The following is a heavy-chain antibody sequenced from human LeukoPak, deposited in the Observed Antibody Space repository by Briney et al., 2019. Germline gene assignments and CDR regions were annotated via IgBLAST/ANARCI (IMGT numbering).Heavy chain of an antibody. CDR3: ERDHEYGGNSPVDY. Sequence: PGGSLRLSCAVSGFTFSSSCMHWVRQAPGKGLEWVAVIWYDGSNKYYADSVKGRFTISRDNSKNTLYLQMNSLRAEDTAVYYCERDHEYGGNSPVDYWGQGTLVTVSS. CDR2: IWYDGSNK. D-gene: IGHD4-23*01. V-gene: IGHV3-33*01. J-gene: IGHJ4*02. CDR1: GFTFSSSC.